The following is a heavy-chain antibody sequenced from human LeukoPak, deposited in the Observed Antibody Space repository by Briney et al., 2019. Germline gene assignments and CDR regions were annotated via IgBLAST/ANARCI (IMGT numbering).Heavy chain of an antibody. CDR1: GGTFGSYA. J-gene: IGHJ4*02. D-gene: IGHD5-18*01. Sequence: GSSVKVSCKASGGTFGSYAISWVRQAPGRGLEWMGGIIPIFGTANYAQKFQGRVTITTDESTSTAYMELSSLRSEDTAVYYCASSPRGYSYGTYFDYWGQGTLVTVSS. V-gene: IGHV1-69*05. CDR3: ASSPRGYSYGTYFDY. CDR2: IIPIFGTA.